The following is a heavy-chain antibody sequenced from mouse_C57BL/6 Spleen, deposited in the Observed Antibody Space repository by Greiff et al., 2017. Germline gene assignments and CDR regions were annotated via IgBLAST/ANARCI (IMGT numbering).Heavy chain of an antibody. CDR3: AGMITTRYAMDY. Sequence: QVQLQQPGAELVKPGASVKVSCKASGYTFTSYRMHWVKQRPGQGLEWIGRIHPSDSDPNYNQKFKGKATLTVDKSSSQAYMQLSSLTSEYSAVYYCAGMITTRYAMDYWGQGTSVTVSS. D-gene: IGHD2-4*01. J-gene: IGHJ4*01. CDR2: IHPSDSDP. CDR1: GYTFTSYR. V-gene: IGHV1-74*01.